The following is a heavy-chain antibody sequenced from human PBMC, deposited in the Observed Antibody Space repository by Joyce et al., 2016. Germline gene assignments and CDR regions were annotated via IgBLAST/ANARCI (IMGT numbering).Heavy chain of an antibody. Sequence: EVQLVESGGGLVQPGGSLRLSCAASGFTFSRYWMTWVRQAPGKGPEGVANIKQDEGEKYYVDSVKGRFTISRDNSKNTLYLQMNSLSAEDTAVYYCARDCDYTPQYGYYGMDVWGQGTTVTVSS. V-gene: IGHV3-7*01. D-gene: IGHD3-3*01. J-gene: IGHJ6*02. CDR2: IKQDEGEK. CDR3: ARDCDYTPQYGYYGMDV. CDR1: GFTFSRYW.